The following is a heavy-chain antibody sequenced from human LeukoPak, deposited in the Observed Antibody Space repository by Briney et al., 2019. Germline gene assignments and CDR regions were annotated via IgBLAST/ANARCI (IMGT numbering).Heavy chain of an antibody. CDR3: ARGSSSPDPDFDY. CDR1: GYTFTSYG. D-gene: IGHD6-6*01. Sequence: ASVTVSCKASGYTFTSYGISWVRQAPGQGLEWMGWISAYNGNTDYAQKLQGRVTMTTDTSTSTAYMELSSLRSEDTAVFYCARGSSSPDPDFDYWGQGTLVTVSA. V-gene: IGHV1-18*01. CDR2: ISAYNGNT. J-gene: IGHJ4*02.